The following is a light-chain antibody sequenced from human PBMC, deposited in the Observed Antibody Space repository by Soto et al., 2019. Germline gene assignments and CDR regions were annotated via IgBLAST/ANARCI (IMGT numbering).Light chain of an antibody. CDR1: QSIRND. V-gene: IGKV3D-15*01. Sequence: DIVVTQSPATLSVSPGERATLSCRASQSIRNDLAWYQQKPGQAPRLLIYDASTRATGIPARFSGSGSGTEFTLTISSLQSDDFPIYYCHQYNNWPPWTFGQGTKVEI. CDR2: DAS. CDR3: HQYNNWPPWT. J-gene: IGKJ1*01.